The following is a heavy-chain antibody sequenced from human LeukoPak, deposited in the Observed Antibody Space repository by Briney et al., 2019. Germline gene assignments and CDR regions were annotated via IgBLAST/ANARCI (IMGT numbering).Heavy chain of an antibody. J-gene: IGHJ6*02. V-gene: IGHV4-59*08. Sequence: SETLSLTCTVSGGSISSYYWSWIRQSPGKGLEWIGNIYYTGSTNYNPSLKSRVAISVDTSKNQFSLNLTSVTAADTAVYYCARGYSYGHYYYYYGMDVWGQGTTVTVSS. D-gene: IGHD5-18*01. CDR1: GGSISSYY. CDR2: IYYTGST. CDR3: ARGYSYGHYYYYYGMDV.